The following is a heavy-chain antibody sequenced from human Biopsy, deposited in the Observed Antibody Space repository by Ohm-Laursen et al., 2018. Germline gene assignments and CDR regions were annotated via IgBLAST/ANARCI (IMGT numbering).Heavy chain of an antibody. CDR3: AKASNWGFEGKAFDI. Sequence: SLRLSCTASGFTFNSHEMNWVRQAPGKGLEWISYITGSSSTIYYADSVKGRFTISRDNAKNSVYLQMNSLRAEDTASYYCAKASNWGFEGKAFDIWGHGTMVTVSS. D-gene: IGHD7-27*01. J-gene: IGHJ3*02. CDR2: ITGSSSTI. CDR1: GFTFNSHE. V-gene: IGHV3-48*03.